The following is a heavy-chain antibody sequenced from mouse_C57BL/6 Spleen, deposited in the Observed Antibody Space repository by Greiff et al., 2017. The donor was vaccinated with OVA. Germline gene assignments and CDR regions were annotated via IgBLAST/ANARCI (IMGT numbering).Heavy chain of an antibody. CDR3: ARGGSDYGGGDWYFDV. Sequence: QVQLQQSGAELMKPGASVKLSCKATGYTFTGYWIEWVKQRPGHGLEWIGEILPGSGSTNYNEKFKGKATFTADTSSNTAYMQLSSLTTEDSAIYYCARGGSDYGGGDWYFDVWGTGTTVTVSS. CDR1: GYTFTGYW. V-gene: IGHV1-9*01. D-gene: IGHD2-4*01. J-gene: IGHJ1*03. CDR2: ILPGSGST.